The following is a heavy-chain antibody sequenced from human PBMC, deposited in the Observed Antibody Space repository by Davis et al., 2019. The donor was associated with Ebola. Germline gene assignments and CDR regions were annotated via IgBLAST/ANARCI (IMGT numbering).Heavy chain of an antibody. CDR3: ARCGYCSSTSCYTSHYYYYYGMDV. CDR1: GGTFSSYA. Sequence: AASVKVSCKASGGTFSSYAISWVRQAPGQGLEWMGWISAYNGNTNYAQKLQGIVTMTTDTSTSTAYMELRSLRSDDTAVYYCARCGYCSSTSCYTSHYYYYYGMDVWGQGTTVTVSS. J-gene: IGHJ6*02. CDR2: ISAYNGNT. V-gene: IGHV1-18*01. D-gene: IGHD2-2*02.